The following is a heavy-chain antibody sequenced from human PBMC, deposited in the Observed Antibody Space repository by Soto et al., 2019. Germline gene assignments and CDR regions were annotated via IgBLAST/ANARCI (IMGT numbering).Heavy chain of an antibody. Sequence: SETLSLTCAVYGGSFSGYYWSWIRQPPGKGLEWIGEIKHSGSTNYNPSLKSRVPIYVDTSKNHFSLKLSSVTAADTAVYYCARLKDCSSTSCYGLDYWGQGTLVTVSS. J-gene: IGHJ4*02. D-gene: IGHD2-2*01. V-gene: IGHV4-34*01. CDR3: ARLKDCSSTSCYGLDY. CDR1: GGSFSGYY. CDR2: IKHSGST.